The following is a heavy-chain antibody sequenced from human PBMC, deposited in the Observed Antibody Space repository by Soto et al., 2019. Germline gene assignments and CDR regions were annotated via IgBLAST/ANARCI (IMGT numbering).Heavy chain of an antibody. CDR2: ISGSGGST. CDR1: GFTFSSYA. CDR3: AKGTERWFGELGY. V-gene: IGHV3-23*01. J-gene: IGHJ4*02. D-gene: IGHD3-10*01. Sequence: EVPLLESGGGLVQPGGSLRLSCAASGFTFSSYAMSWVRQAPGKGLEWVSAISGSGGSTYYADSVKGRFTISRDNSKHALYLQMNSLRAEDTAVYYCAKGTERWFGELGYWGQGTLVTVSS.